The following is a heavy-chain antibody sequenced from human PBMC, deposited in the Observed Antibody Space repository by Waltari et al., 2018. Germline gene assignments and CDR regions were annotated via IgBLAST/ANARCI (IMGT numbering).Heavy chain of an antibody. CDR3: ARDYCDRRNCHGMDV. CDR2: ISYNERNI. J-gene: IGHJ6*02. D-gene: IGHD3-22*01. CDR1: EFPFSSYA. Sequence: QVQLVESGGGVVQPGRSLRLSCAASEFPFSSYAMHWVRQAPGKGLEWVAVISYNERNIYYVDSVRGRFTISRDNSKKMLYLQMNSLRAEDTAVYYCARDYCDRRNCHGMDVWGQGTTVTVSS. V-gene: IGHV3-30*04.